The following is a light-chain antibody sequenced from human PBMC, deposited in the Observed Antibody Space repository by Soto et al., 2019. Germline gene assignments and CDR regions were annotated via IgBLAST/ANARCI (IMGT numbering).Light chain of an antibody. CDR1: SSNIGTNT. J-gene: IGLJ3*02. CDR2: DNN. V-gene: IGLV1-44*01. Sequence: QSVLTQPPSASGTPGQRVTLSCSGSSSNIGTNTVNWYQQLPGTAPKLLIYDNNQRPSGVPDRVSGSKSGTSASLAISWLQSEDEADYHCAAWDDSLSGLCVFGGGTKLTVL. CDR3: AAWDDSLSGLCV.